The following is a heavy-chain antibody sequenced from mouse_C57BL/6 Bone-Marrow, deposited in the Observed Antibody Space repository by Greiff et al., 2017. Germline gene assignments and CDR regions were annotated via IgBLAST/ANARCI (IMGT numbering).Heavy chain of an antibody. CDR3: AKPGPYYDDCSYGGAMDY. V-gene: IGHV2-3*01. D-gene: IGHD1-1*01. CDR2: IWGDGST. Sequence: VQLQESGPGLVAPSQSLSITCTVSGFSFTSYGVSWVRQPPGKGLEWLGVIWGDGSTNYHSALISSLSICKVNSKSQVFFKLNSLQTDDTATYCCAKPGPYYDDCSYGGAMDYWGQGTSVTVSA. CDR1: GFSFTSYG. J-gene: IGHJ4*01.